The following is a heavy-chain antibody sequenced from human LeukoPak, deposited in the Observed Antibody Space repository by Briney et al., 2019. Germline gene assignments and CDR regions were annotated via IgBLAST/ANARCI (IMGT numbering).Heavy chain of an antibody. J-gene: IGHJ4*02. CDR3: ARDSIYGDYFVY. D-gene: IGHD4-17*01. CDR2: IYYSGST. CDR1: GVSFSSYY. V-gene: IGHV4-59*01. Sequence: SETLSLTCTVSGVSFSSYYWNWIRQPPGKGLEWIGYIYYSGSTNYNPSLKSRVTISVDTSKNQFSLKLSSVTAADTAVYYCARDSIYGDYFVYWGQGTLVTVSS.